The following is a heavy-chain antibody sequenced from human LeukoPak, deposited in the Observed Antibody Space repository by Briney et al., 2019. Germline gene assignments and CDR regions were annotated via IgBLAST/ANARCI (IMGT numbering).Heavy chain of an antibody. J-gene: IGHJ5*02. CDR2: INPNSGGT. CDR3: ARLRKYCSSTSCSFPAYNWFDP. D-gene: IGHD2-2*01. Sequence: ASVKVSCKASGYTFTGYYMHWVRQAPGQGLEWMGWINPNSGGTNYAQKFQGRVTMTRDTSISTAYMELSRLRSDDTAVYYCARLRKYCSSTSCSFPAYNWFDPWGQGTLVTVSS. CDR1: GYTFTGYY. V-gene: IGHV1-2*02.